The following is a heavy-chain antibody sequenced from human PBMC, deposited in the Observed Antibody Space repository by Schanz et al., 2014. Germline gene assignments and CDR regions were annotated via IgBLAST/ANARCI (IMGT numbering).Heavy chain of an antibody. V-gene: IGHV3-30*19. J-gene: IGHJ4*02. D-gene: IGHD1-26*01. CDR2: ISYDGSHK. CDR1: GFIFSNHG. Sequence: QAELVESGGGVVQPGGSLRLSCEASGFIFSNHGMNWVRQAPGKGLEWVAVISYDGSHKDYADSVKGRFTISRDNSKNPLYLQMNSLRDEDTAVYYCARYPVGDYWGQGTLVTVSS. CDR3: ARYPVGDY.